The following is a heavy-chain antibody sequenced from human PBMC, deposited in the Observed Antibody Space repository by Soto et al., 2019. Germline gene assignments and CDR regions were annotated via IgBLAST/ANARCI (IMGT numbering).Heavy chain of an antibody. CDR1: GYTFTSYD. Sequence: QVQLVQSGAEVKKPGASVKVSCKASGYTFTSYDINWVRQATGQGLEWMGWMNPNSGNTGYAQKFQGRVTMTRNTSISTAYMELSSLRSEDTAVYYCAILLEYYYDSRGWDFDLWGRGTLVTVSS. D-gene: IGHD3-22*01. J-gene: IGHJ2*01. V-gene: IGHV1-8*01. CDR2: MNPNSGNT. CDR3: AILLEYYYDSRGWDFDL.